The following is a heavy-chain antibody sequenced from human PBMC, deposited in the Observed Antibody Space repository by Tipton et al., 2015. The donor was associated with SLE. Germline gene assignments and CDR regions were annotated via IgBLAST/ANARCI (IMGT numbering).Heavy chain of an antibody. D-gene: IGHD6-13*01. J-gene: IGHJ6*03. V-gene: IGHV4-34*01. CDR2: INHSGTT. CDR3: ARGGEYGSSWYPRNYYYMDV. Sequence: TLSLTCTVSGASISSYYWSWIRQPPGKGLEWIGEINHSGTTNYSPSLKSRVTISVDTSKSQFSLKLSSVTAADTAVYYCARGGEYGSSWYPRNYYYMDVWGKGTTVTVSS. CDR1: GASISSYY.